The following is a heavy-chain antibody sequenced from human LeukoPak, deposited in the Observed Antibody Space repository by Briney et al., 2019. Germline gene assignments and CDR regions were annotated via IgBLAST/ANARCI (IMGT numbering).Heavy chain of an antibody. J-gene: IGHJ4*02. Sequence: PSETLSLTCTVSGGSISSYYWSWIRQPPGTGLGWVGYFYYSGSTNYNPSLKSRVTISVDTPKNQFSLKLSSVTAADTAVYYCARATGYCSSTSCYAPRAFDCWGQGTLVTVSS. CDR3: ARATGYCSSTSCYAPRAFDC. CDR1: GGSISSYY. D-gene: IGHD2-2*01. CDR2: FYYSGST. V-gene: IGHV4-59*01.